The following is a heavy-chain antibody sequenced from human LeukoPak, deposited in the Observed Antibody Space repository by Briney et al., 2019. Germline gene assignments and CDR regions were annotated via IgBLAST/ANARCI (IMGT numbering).Heavy chain of an antibody. CDR1: GGSISSSSYY. D-gene: IGHD6-13*01. Sequence: PSETLSLTCTVSGGSISSSSYYWGWIRQPPGKGLEWIGSIYYSGSTYYNPSLKSRVTISVDTSKNQFSLKLSSVTAADTAVYYCAREGDYSSSEKWFDPWGQGTLVTVSS. J-gene: IGHJ5*02. CDR2: IYYSGST. V-gene: IGHV4-39*07. CDR3: AREGDYSSSEKWFDP.